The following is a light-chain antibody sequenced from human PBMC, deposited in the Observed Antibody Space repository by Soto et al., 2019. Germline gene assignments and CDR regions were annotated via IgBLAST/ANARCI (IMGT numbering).Light chain of an antibody. CDR1: RSNIGAGYD. CDR3: QSYDSSLSGWL. V-gene: IGLV1-40*01. J-gene: IGLJ3*02. CDR2: GNS. Sequence: QSVLTQPPSVSGAPGQRVTISCTGSRSNIGAGYDVHWYQQLPGTAPKLLIYGNSNRPSGVPDRFSGSKSGTSASLALTGPPAGDEADYYCQSYDSSLSGWLFGGGTKLTVL.